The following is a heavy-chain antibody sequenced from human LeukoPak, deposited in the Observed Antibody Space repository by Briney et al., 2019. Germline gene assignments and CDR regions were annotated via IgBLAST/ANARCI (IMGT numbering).Heavy chain of an antibody. D-gene: IGHD2-2*01. J-gene: IGHJ4*02. Sequence: PGGSLRLSCAASGFTFSSYAMSWVRQAPGKGLEWVSSISGNGASTYYTDSVKGRFTISRDSSKNTLYLQMNSLRAEDTAVYYCAKNPPEEYHLLQQPYFDYWGQGTLVTVSS. V-gene: IGHV3-23*01. CDR1: GFTFSSYA. CDR2: ISGNGAST. CDR3: AKNPPEEYHLLQQPYFDY.